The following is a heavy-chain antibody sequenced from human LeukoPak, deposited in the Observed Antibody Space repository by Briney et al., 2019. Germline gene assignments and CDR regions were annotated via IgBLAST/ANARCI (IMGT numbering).Heavy chain of an antibody. D-gene: IGHD3-10*01. CDR2: FYPGDSDT. CDR3: ARHSVWFGELLDYYYYMDV. V-gene: IGHV5-51*01. CDR1: GYSFTSYW. Sequence: GESLKISCKGSGYSFTSYWIGWVRPLPGKGLEWMGIFYPGDSDTRYSPSFQGQVTISADKSISTAYLQWSSLKASDTAMYYCARHSVWFGELLDYYYYMDVWGKGTTVTVSS. J-gene: IGHJ6*03.